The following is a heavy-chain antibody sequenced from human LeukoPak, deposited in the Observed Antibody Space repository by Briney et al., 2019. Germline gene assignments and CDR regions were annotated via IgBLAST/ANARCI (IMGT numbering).Heavy chain of an antibody. J-gene: IGHJ4*02. Sequence: GGSLRLSCSASGFPFGDYFMSWIRQAPGKGLECISYMSASGNTINYADSVKGRFTISRDNAKNSLYLQMNSLRAEDTAVYYCASLYYYDTDYFDYWGQGTLVTVSS. CDR3: ASLYYYDTDYFDY. CDR2: MSASGNTI. CDR1: GFPFGDYF. D-gene: IGHD3-22*01. V-gene: IGHV3-11*04.